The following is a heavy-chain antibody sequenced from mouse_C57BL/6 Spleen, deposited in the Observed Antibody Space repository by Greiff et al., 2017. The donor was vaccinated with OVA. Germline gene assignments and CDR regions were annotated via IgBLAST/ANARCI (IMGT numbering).Heavy chain of an antibody. CDR3: AREGDGNYVGAMDY. V-gene: IGHV5-4*01. D-gene: IGHD2-1*01. CDR1: GFTFSSYA. Sequence: EVMLVESGGGLVKPGGSLKLSCAASGFTFSSYAMSWVRQTPEKRLEWVATISDGGSYTYYPDNVKGRCTISRDNAKNNLYLQMSHLKSKDTAMYYCAREGDGNYVGAMDYWGQGTSVTVSS. J-gene: IGHJ4*01. CDR2: ISDGGSYT.